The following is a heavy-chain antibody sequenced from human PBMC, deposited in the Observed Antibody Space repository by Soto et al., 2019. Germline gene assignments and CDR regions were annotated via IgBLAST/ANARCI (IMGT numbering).Heavy chain of an antibody. CDR2: MDPITGGT. D-gene: IGHD2-15*01. V-gene: IGHV1-2*02. J-gene: IGHJ6*02. CDR3: ARGRDAAYHFYSPQGMDV. Sequence: XSVKVSCNSSGCNLGSYYTYWVRQALGRGLEWLGLMDPITGGTDYEERLRDRVTMTRDTSINTAYMELRRLRSDDTAIYFCARGRDAAYHFYSPQGMDVWGQGTTVTVSS. CDR1: GCNLGSYY.